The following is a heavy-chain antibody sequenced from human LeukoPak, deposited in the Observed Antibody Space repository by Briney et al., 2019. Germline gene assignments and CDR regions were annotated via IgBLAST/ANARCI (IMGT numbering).Heavy chain of an antibody. CDR2: ISGSGGST. D-gene: IGHD3-22*01. Sequence: PGGSLRLSCAASGFTFSSYAMSWVRQAPGKGLEWVSAISGSGGSTYYADSVKGRFTISRDNSKNTLYLQMNSLRAEDTAVYYCGKYTMIVVVKVEGAFDIWGQGTMVTVSS. V-gene: IGHV3-23*01. CDR3: GKYTMIVVVKVEGAFDI. J-gene: IGHJ3*02. CDR1: GFTFSSYA.